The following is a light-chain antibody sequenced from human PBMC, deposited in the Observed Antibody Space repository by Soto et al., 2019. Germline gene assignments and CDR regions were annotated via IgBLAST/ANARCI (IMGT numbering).Light chain of an antibody. V-gene: IGLV2-14*01. CDR2: DVI. J-gene: IGLJ3*02. CDR3: SSYTSSNTGV. Sequence: QSVLTQPASVSGSPGQSITISCTGSRSDVGGYNYVSWYQEHPGKAPKLMIYDVINRPSGVSNRFSGSKSGNTASLTISGLQAEDEADYYCSSYTSSNTGVFGGGTKLTVL. CDR1: RSDVGGYNY.